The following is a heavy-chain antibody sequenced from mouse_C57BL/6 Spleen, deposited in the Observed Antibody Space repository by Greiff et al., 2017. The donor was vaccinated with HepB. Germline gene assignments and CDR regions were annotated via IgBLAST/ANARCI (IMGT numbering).Heavy chain of an antibody. D-gene: IGHD1-1*01. Sequence: QVQLQQPGAELVKPGASVKLSCKASGYTFTSYWMHWVKQRPGRGLEWIGRIDPNSGGTKYNEKFKSKATLTVDKPSSTAYMQLSSLTSGDSAVYYCARSYGSSHWYFDVWGTGTTVTVSS. CDR3: ARSYGSSHWYFDV. CDR2: IDPNSGGT. CDR1: GYTFTSYW. J-gene: IGHJ1*03. V-gene: IGHV1-72*01.